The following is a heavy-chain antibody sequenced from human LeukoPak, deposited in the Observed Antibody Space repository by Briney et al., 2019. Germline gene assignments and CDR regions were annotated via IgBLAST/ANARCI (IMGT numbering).Heavy chain of an antibody. CDR1: GFTFSSYG. J-gene: IGHJ1*01. CDR3: AKEFKALLLWFGEWGYFQH. CDR2: ISYDGSNK. Sequence: GRSLRLSCAASGFTFSSYGMHWVRQAPGKGLEWVAVISYDGSNKYYADSVKGRFTISRDNSKSTLYLQMNSLRAEDTAVYYCAKEFKALLLWFGEWGYFQHWGQGTLVTVSS. V-gene: IGHV3-30*18. D-gene: IGHD3-10*01.